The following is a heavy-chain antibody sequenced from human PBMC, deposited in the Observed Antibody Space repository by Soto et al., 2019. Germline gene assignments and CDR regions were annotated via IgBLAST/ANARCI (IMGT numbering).Heavy chain of an antibody. CDR2: FDYEDGET. Sequence: ASVKVSCKVSGYTLTELSMHWVRQAPGKGLEWMGGFDYEDGETIYAQKFQGRVTMTEDTSTNTAYLEMSSLRSEDTAVFYCATGLIAAAGTPHWFDYWGQGTLVTVSS. J-gene: IGHJ4*02. CDR3: ATGLIAAAGTPHWFDY. D-gene: IGHD6-13*01. V-gene: IGHV1-24*01. CDR1: GYTLTELS.